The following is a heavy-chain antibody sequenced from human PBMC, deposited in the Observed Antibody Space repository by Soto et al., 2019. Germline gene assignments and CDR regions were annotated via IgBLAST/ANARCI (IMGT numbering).Heavy chain of an antibody. V-gene: IGHV4-39*01. CDR1: GGSISSSSYY. D-gene: IGHD3-9*01. CDR3: ARHQHDILTGYYFDY. CDR2: IYYSGST. J-gene: IGHJ4*02. Sequence: QLQLQESGPGLVKPSETLSLTCTVSGGSISSSSYYWGWIRQPPGKGLEWIGSIYYSGSTYYNPSLKSRVTISVDSSKIQFSLKLSSVTAADTAVYYCARHQHDILTGYYFDYWGQGTLVTVSS.